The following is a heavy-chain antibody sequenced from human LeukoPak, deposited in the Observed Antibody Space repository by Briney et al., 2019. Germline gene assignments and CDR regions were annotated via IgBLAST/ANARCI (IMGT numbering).Heavy chain of an antibody. Sequence: PGGSLRLSCAASGFTFSSYWVHWVRQGPGKGLVWVSRIKSDGTSATYADSVQGRFTISRDNAKNTLYLQMNSLRAEDTAVYYCARVKGNNGDYVDFDYWGQGTLVTVSS. CDR2: IKSDGTSA. J-gene: IGHJ4*02. V-gene: IGHV3-74*01. D-gene: IGHD4-17*01. CDR1: GFTFSSYW. CDR3: ARVKGNNGDYVDFDY.